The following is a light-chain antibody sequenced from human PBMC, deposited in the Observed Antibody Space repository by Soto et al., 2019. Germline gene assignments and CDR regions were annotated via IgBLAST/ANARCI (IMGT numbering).Light chain of an antibody. V-gene: IGLV1-51*02. CDR3: GAGDRSLSAGV. CDR1: SSNVGNHY. Sequence: QSVLTQPPSVSAAPGQKVSFPCPGSSSNVGNHYVSWYQQFPGTAPKLLIYENNKRPSGVPDRFSGSKSGTSATLGITGLQTGDEADYYGGAGDRSLSAGVFGGGTQLTV. J-gene: IGLJ3*02. CDR2: ENN.